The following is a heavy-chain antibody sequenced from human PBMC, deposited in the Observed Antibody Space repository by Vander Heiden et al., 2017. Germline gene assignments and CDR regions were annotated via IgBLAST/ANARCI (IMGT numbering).Heavy chain of an antibody. V-gene: IGHV1-2*02. J-gene: IGHJ3*02. CDR3: ARGYHIAAAGTGDAFDI. Sequence: QVQLVQSGADVQNPGAPVRVSCKASGYTFPGYHMHWVRQAPGQGLEWRGGINPNSGGTNYEQKLKGGVTMTRDTSISTAYMELSRLRSEDTAVYYCARGYHIAAAGTGDAFDIWGQGTMVTVSS. D-gene: IGHD6-13*01. CDR2: INPNSGGT. CDR1: GYTFPGYH.